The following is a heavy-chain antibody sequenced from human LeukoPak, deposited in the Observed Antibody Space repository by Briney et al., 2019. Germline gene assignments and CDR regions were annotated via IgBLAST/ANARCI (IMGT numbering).Heavy chain of an antibody. CDR3: ARENGYCSGGSCQGRDAFDI. J-gene: IGHJ3*02. CDR1: GYTFTSYY. CDR2: INPSGGST. D-gene: IGHD2-15*01. V-gene: IGHV1-46*01. Sequence: ASVKVSCQASGYTFTSYYMHWVRQAPGQGLEWMGIINPSGGSTSYAQKFQGRVTMTRDTSASTVYMELSSLRSEDTAVYYCARENGYCSGGSCQGRDAFDIWGQGTMVTVSS.